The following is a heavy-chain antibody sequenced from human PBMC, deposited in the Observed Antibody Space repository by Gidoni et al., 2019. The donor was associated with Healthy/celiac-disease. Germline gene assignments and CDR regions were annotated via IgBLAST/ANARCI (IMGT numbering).Heavy chain of an antibody. D-gene: IGHD1-7*01. J-gene: IGHJ4*02. CDR2: INPNSGVT. CDR1: GYTFTGYY. V-gene: IGHV1-2*02. CDR3: ARDPGGWNSNLDY. Sequence: QVQLVQSGAEVKKPGASVKVSCKASGYTFTGYYMHWVRQAPGQGLEWMGWINPNSGVTNYAQKFQGRVTMTRDTSISTAYMELSRLRSDDTAVYYCARDPGGWNSNLDYWGQGTLVTVSS.